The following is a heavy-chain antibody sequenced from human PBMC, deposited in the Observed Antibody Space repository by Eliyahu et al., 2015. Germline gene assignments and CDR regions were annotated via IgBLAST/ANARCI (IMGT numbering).Heavy chain of an antibody. Sequence: QVQLVESGGGVVQPGRSLRLXCAASGFTFSSYGMHWVRQAPGKGLEWGAVISYDGSNKYYADSVKGRFTISRDNSKNTLYLQMNSLRAEDTAVYYCAKEDGGKASFDIWGQGTMVTVSS. D-gene: IGHD4-23*01. J-gene: IGHJ3*02. CDR2: ISYDGSNK. V-gene: IGHV3-30*18. CDR1: GFTFSSYG. CDR3: AKEDGGKASFDI.